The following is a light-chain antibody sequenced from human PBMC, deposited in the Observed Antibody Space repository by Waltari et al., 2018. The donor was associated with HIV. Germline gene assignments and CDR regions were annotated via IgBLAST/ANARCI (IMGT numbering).Light chain of an antibody. J-gene: IGLJ3*02. CDR2: VNSDGSY. CDR1: SGYTAYA. V-gene: IGLV4-69*01. CDR3: QTWDTGIRV. Sequence: QLVLTQSASASASLGASVNLTCPLSSGYTAYAIAWHQQQAEKGPRYLMKVNSDGSYSRGDGIPDRFSGSSSEAERYLTISSLQSEDEADYYCQTWDTGIRVFGGGTKLTVL.